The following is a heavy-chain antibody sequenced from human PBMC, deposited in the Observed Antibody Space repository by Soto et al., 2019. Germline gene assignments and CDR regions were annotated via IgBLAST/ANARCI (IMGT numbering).Heavy chain of an antibody. CDR3: AKNRGNYDY. V-gene: IGHV3-23*01. J-gene: IGHJ4*02. CDR2: IYGSGGTT. D-gene: IGHD3-16*01. Sequence: GGSLRLSCAASGFTYSSNDMSWVRQAPGKGLEWVSTIYGSGGTTYYADSVKGRFTISRDNSKNTLYLQMNSLTVEDTALYYCAKNRGNYDYWGQGTLVTVSS. CDR1: GFTYSSND.